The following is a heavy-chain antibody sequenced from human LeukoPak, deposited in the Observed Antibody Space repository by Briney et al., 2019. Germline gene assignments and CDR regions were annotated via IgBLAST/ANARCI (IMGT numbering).Heavy chain of an antibody. V-gene: IGHV3-7*01. D-gene: IGHD5-24*01. CDR2: IKQDGSDK. Sequence: GGSLRLSCAASGFIFSNYWMSWVRQAPGKRLEWVANIKQDGSDKYYVDSVKGRFTISRDNGKNSLYLQMNSLRDEDTAVYYCARDEDGYNDFDYWGQGTLVTVSS. J-gene: IGHJ4*02. CDR1: GFIFSNYW. CDR3: ARDEDGYNDFDY.